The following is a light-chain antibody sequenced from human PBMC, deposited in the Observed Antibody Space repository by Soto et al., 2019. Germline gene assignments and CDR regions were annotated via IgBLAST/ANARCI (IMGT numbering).Light chain of an antibody. Sequence: QSALTQPASVSGSPGQSITISCTGTSSDVGGSDYVSWYQQHPGRVPKLMIYEVNNRPSGVSNRFSGFKSANTAYLTISGVQPEDEADYHCSSYTTIKTVVFGGGTQLTVL. CDR1: SSDVGGSDY. J-gene: IGLJ2*01. CDR3: SSYTTIKTVV. CDR2: EVN. V-gene: IGLV2-14*01.